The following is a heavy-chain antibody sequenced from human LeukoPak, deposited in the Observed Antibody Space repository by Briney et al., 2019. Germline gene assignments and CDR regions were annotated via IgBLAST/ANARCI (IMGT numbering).Heavy chain of an antibody. J-gene: IGHJ5*02. V-gene: IGHV1-18*01. CDR1: GYTFSTFG. Sequence: ASVKVSCKASGYTFSTFGISWVRQAPGQGLEWMGWISTYNGNTNYAQKVQGRVTMTTDTSTSTAYMELRSLRFDDTAVYYCARDPFGFGIDLWGRGTLVTVSS. CDR3: ARDPFGFGIDL. D-gene: IGHD3-10*01. CDR2: ISTYNGNT.